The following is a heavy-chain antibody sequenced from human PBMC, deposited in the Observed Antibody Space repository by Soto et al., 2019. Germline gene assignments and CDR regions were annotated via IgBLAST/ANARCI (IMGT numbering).Heavy chain of an antibody. Sequence: PSETLSLTCTVSGGSVSSGSYYWSWTRQPPGKGLEWIGSIYHGGSTYYNPSLNSRVTLSIDMTNNHVSLILNSVTAADTAVYYCARVGPWVPYYYDSSPYTFENWFDPWGQGTLVTVSS. D-gene: IGHD3-22*01. CDR1: GGSVSSGSYY. CDR2: IYHGGST. CDR3: ARVGPWVPYYYDSSPYTFENWFDP. V-gene: IGHV4-61*03. J-gene: IGHJ5*02.